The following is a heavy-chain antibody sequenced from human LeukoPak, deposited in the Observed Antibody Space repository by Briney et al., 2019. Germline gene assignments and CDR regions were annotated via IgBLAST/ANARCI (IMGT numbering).Heavy chain of an antibody. V-gene: IGHV3-23*01. CDR1: GFTFSNYA. Sequence: PGGSLRLSCAASGFTFSNYAMTWVRQAPGRGLEWVSSISNSGDITNYADSVKGRFSISRDDSKNTLFLHMNSLRGEDTAVYYCAKDRDYYDSNGYYYDYWSQGTLVTVAS. D-gene: IGHD3-22*01. J-gene: IGHJ4*02. CDR2: ISNSGDIT. CDR3: AKDRDYYDSNGYYYDY.